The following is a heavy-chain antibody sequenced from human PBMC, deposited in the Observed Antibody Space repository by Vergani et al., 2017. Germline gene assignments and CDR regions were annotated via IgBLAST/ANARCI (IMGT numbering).Heavy chain of an antibody. J-gene: IGHJ6*02. CDR1: GFTFSSYG. D-gene: IGHD5-12*01. CDR2: ISYDGSNK. V-gene: IGHV3-30*03. Sequence: VQLVESGGGVVQPGRSLRLSCAASGFTFSSYGMHWVRQAPGKGLEWVAVISYDGSNKYYADSVKGRFTISRDNSKNTLYLQMNSLRAEDTAVYYCATPRLRFSYYYYYGMDVWGQGTTVTVSS. CDR3: ATPRLRFSYYYYYGMDV.